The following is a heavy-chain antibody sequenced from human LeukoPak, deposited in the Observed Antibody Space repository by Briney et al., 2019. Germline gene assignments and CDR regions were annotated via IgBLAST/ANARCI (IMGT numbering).Heavy chain of an antibody. Sequence: GGSLRLSCAASGFTFSSYAMSWVRQAPGKGLEWVSAISGSGGSTYYADSVKGRFTISRDDSKNTLYLQMNSLRAEDTAVYYCAKGNTYYYDSSGQWGQGTLVTVSS. D-gene: IGHD3-22*01. CDR2: ISGSGGST. V-gene: IGHV3-23*01. CDR3: AKGNTYYYDSSGQ. J-gene: IGHJ4*02. CDR1: GFTFSSYA.